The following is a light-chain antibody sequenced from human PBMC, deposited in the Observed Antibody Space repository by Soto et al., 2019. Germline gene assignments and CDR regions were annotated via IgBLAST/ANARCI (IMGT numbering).Light chain of an antibody. Sequence: QYVLSHTASVSASGGQSYTISCTGTSTDIGAYKFVSWYQQHPGKAPKLMIYDVTSRPSGVSNRFSGSKSGNTASLIISGLQAEDEGDYYCISYTGFDTYVFGTGT. J-gene: IGLJ1*01. CDR3: ISYTGFDTYV. V-gene: IGLV2-14*03. CDR2: DVT. CDR1: STDIGAYKF.